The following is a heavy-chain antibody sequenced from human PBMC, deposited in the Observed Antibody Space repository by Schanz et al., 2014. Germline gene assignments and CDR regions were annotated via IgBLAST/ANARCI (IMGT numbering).Heavy chain of an antibody. D-gene: IGHD5-18*01. CDR3: AKDAENTAMITDYFDY. CDR1: GLTFTSAW. J-gene: IGHJ4*02. V-gene: IGHV3-15*01. Sequence: EVQLVESGGGLVKPGGSLRLSCATSGLTFTSAWMSWVRQAPGKGLEWVGRIKGKTDGGTADYAAPMKGRFTISRDDSKNTLFLQMNSLETEDTAVYYCAKDAENTAMITDYFDYWGQGTLVTVSS. CDR2: IKGKTDGGTA.